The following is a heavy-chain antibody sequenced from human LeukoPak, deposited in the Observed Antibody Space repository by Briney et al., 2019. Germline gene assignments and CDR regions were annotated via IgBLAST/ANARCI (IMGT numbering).Heavy chain of an antibody. D-gene: IGHD5-24*01. Sequence: GGSLRLSCAASGFTFSNAWMSWVRQAPGKGLEWVGRIKSKTDGGTTDYAAPVKGRFTISRDDSKNTLYLQMNSLRAEDTAVYYCAREDDYYYYMDVWGKGTTVTVSS. CDR3: AREDDYYYYMDV. J-gene: IGHJ6*03. V-gene: IGHV3-15*01. CDR2: IKSKTDGGTT. CDR1: GFTFSNAW.